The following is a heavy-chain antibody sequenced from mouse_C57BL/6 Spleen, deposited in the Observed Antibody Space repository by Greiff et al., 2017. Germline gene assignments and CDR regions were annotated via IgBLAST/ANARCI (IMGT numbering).Heavy chain of an antibody. D-gene: IGHD1-1*01. CDR1: GFSFNTYA. J-gene: IGHJ4*01. Sequence: EVHLVESGGGLVQPKGSLKLSCAASGFSFNTYAMNWVRQAPGKGLEGVARIRRKSNNYATYYADSVKDRFTISRDDSESMLYLHMNNLKTENTAMYYCLRHDPSITTVPPGAMDYWGQGTSVTVSS. CDR2: IRRKSNNYAT. V-gene: IGHV10-1*01. CDR3: LRHDPSITTVPPGAMDY.